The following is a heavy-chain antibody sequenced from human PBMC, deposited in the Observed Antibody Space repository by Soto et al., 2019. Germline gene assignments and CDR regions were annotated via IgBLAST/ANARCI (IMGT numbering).Heavy chain of an antibody. CDR3: TTDASRDSSARGWFDP. D-gene: IGHD6-13*01. V-gene: IGHV3-21*02. CDR1: GFTFRSFT. Sequence: EVQLVESGGGLVKPGGSLRLSCAASGFTFRSFTMNWVRQAPGKGLEWVSTISSNSAYIYYTDALRVRFTISRDNAKNSLHLQMNSLRAEDTAVYYCTTDASRDSSARGWFDPWGPGTLVTVSS. J-gene: IGHJ5*02. CDR2: ISSNSAYI.